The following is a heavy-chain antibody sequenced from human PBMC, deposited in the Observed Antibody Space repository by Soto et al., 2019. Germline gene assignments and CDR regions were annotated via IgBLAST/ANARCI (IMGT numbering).Heavy chain of an antibody. Sequence: LSETLSLTCAVSGGSISSGGYSWSWIRQPPGKGLEWIGYIYHSGSTYYNPSLKSRVTISVDRSKNQFSLKLSSVTAADTAVYYCARGYYDSSGYYIFDYWGQGTLVTVSS. V-gene: IGHV4-30-2*01. J-gene: IGHJ4*02. D-gene: IGHD3-22*01. CDR2: IYHSGST. CDR3: ARGYYDSSGYYIFDY. CDR1: GGSISSGGYS.